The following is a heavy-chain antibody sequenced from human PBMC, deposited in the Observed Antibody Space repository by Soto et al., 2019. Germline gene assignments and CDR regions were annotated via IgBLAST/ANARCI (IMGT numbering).Heavy chain of an antibody. CDR1: GFTFSSYS. CDR3: ARDGNGFVLISPPDY. J-gene: IGHJ4*02. CDR2: ISRSSRNI. V-gene: IGHV3-21*01. Sequence: GGSLRLSCAASGFTFSSYSMNWVRQAPGKGLEWVSSISRSSRNIYYADSVKGRFTISRDNAKNSLYLQMNSLRAEDTAVYYCARDGNGFVLISPPDYWGQGTLVTVSS. D-gene: IGHD2-8*01.